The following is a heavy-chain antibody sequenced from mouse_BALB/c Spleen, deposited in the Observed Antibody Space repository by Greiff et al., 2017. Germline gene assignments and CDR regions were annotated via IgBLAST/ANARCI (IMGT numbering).Heavy chain of an antibody. CDR3: ARVFYGSSYYAMDY. V-gene: IGHV5-9-4*01. CDR1: GFTFSSYA. J-gene: IGHJ4*01. CDR2: ISSGGSYT. Sequence: EGKLVESGGGLVKPGGSLKLSCAASGFTFSSYAMSWVRQSPEKRLEWVAEISSGGSYTYYPDTVTGRFTISRDNAKNTLYLEMSSLRSEDTAMYYCARVFYGSSYYAMDYWGQGTSVTVSS. D-gene: IGHD1-1*01.